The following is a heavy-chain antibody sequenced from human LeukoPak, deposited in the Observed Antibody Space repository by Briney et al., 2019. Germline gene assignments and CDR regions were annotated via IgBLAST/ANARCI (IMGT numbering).Heavy chain of an antibody. CDR1: GDSISSGIFY. D-gene: IGHD2-15*01. Sequence: PSETLSLTCSVSGDSISSGIFYWSWIRQPPGKGLEWIGYIYHNGNTYYNPSLKSRVTISVDTSQNEFSLKVNSVTVADTGVYYCARVYGSCSGGGCYFFDYWGQGTLVTVSS. CDR2: IYHNGNT. J-gene: IGHJ4*02. CDR3: ARVYGSCSGGGCYFFDY. V-gene: IGHV4-30-2*01.